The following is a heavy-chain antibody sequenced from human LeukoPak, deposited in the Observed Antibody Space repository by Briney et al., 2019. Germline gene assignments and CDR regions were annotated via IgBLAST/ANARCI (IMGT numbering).Heavy chain of an antibody. Sequence: GASVKVSCKASGYTFTSYDINWVRQATGQGLEWMGWMNPNSGNTGYAQKFQGRVTMTRNTSISTAYMELSSLRSEDTAVYYCARDCGGDCYWTDPKLPFDYWGQGTLVTVSS. J-gene: IGHJ4*02. V-gene: IGHV1-8*01. CDR2: MNPNSGNT. CDR3: ARDCGGDCYWTDPKLPFDY. D-gene: IGHD2-21*01. CDR1: GYTFTSYD.